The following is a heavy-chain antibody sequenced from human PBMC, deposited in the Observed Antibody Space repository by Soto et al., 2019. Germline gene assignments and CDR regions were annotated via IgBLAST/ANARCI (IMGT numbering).Heavy chain of an antibody. CDR1: GDSINRYY. J-gene: IGHJ6*02. CDR3: ARSYRFSGSHGYAYAMDV. V-gene: IGHV4-59*01. Sequence: QVQLQESGPGLVKPSETLSLTCTVSGDSINRYYWSWIRQPPGKGLEWIGYFYYSGTTNYNPSLESRVPLSLGPSQRPFTRKLSSVPAADTAVYYCARSYRFSGSHGYAYAMDVWGQGTTVIVSS. CDR2: FYYSGTT. D-gene: IGHD5-12*01.